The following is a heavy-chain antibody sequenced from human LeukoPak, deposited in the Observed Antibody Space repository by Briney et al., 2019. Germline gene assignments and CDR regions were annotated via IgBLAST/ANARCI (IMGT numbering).Heavy chain of an antibody. CDR3: ARGTDILTGYLFRFDY. D-gene: IGHD3-9*01. CDR2: IKKDGGDK. CDR1: GFTFSSYA. Sequence: GGSLRLSCAASGFTFSSYAMSWVRQAPGKGLEWVANIKKDGGDKYYVDSVKGRFTISRDNAKNSLYLQMNSLRAEDTAVYYCARGTDILTGYLFRFDYWGQGTLVTVSS. J-gene: IGHJ4*02. V-gene: IGHV3-7*04.